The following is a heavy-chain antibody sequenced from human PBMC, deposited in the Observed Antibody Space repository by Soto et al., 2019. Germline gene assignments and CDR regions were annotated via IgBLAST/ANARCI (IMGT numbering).Heavy chain of an antibody. Sequence: QVQLVQSGAEVKKPGASVKVSCKASGYTFTSYDINWVRQATGQGLEWMGWMNPNIGNTGYAQKFQGRVTMTRNTSISTAYMELRSMRSEDTAVYYCARGPPSSDWLWYCDLWGRVTLVTVSS. CDR1: GYTFTSYD. CDR3: ARGPPSSDWLWYCDL. J-gene: IGHJ2*01. V-gene: IGHV1-8*01. D-gene: IGHD6-19*01. CDR2: MNPNIGNT.